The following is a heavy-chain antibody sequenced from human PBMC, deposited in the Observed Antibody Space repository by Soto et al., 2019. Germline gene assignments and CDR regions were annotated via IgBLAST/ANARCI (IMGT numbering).Heavy chain of an antibody. V-gene: IGHV4-39*01. CDR2: IYYSGST. D-gene: IGHD6-13*01. Sequence: SETLSLTCTVSGGSISSSSFHWGWIRQPPGKGLEWIGSIYYSGSTYYSPSLKSRVTISVDTSKNQFSLKLSSVTAADTAVYYCARRERATGTDWWFDPWGQGTRVTVSS. CDR3: ARRERATGTDWWFDP. J-gene: IGHJ5*02. CDR1: GGSISSSSFH.